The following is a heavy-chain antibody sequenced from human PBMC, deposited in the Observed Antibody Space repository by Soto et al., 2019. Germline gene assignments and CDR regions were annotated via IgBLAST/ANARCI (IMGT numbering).Heavy chain of an antibody. CDR2: IYYSGST. CDR1: GGSISSGGYY. D-gene: IGHD3-22*01. J-gene: IGHJ4*02. CDR3: ASGYDSSGGDYFDY. V-gene: IGHV4-31*03. Sequence: QVQLQESGPGLVKPSQTLSLTCTVSGGSISSGGYYWSWIRQHPGKGLEWIGYIYYSGSTYYNPSLKSRVTISVDTSKSLFSLKLGSVTAADTAVYYCASGYDSSGGDYFDYWGQGTLVTVSS.